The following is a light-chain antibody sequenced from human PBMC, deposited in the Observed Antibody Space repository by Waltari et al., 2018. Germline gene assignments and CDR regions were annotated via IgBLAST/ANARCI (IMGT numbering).Light chain of an antibody. CDR3: QQRGSWPRT. J-gene: IGKJ2*01. Sequence: EIVLTQSPATLSLSPGERATLSCRASQSVSSNLGWYQQKPGLAPRLLILYASNRATGIPASFSGSGSGTDFTLTISSLEPEDFAVYYCQQRGSWPRTFGQGTKLEIK. CDR1: QSVSSN. V-gene: IGKV3-11*01. CDR2: YAS.